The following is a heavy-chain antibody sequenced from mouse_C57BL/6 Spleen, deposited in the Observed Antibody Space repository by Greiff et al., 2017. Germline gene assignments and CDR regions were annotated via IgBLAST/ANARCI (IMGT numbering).Heavy chain of an antibody. CDR3: ARLLYDGYYVWFAY. D-gene: IGHD2-3*01. J-gene: IGHJ3*01. Sequence: VQGVESGAELMKPGASVKLSCKATGYTFTGYWLEWVKQRPGHGLEWIGEILPGSGSTNYNEKFKGKATFTADTSSNTAYMQLSSLTTEDSAIYYCARLLYDGYYVWFAYWGQGTLVTVSA. CDR1: GYTFTGYW. V-gene: IGHV1-9*01. CDR2: ILPGSGST.